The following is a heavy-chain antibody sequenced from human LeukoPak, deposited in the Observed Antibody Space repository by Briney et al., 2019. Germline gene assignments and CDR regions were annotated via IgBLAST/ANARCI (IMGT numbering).Heavy chain of an antibody. CDR1: GYTFTSYY. D-gene: IGHD2-2*01. CDR2: INPSGGST. Sequence: ASVKVSCKASGYTFTSYYMHWVRQAPGQGLEWMGIINPSGGSTSYAQKFQGRVTMTRDMSTSTVYMELSNLRSEDTAVYYCARVVTPRYCTSTSCYSKGWFDPWGQGTLVTVSS. J-gene: IGHJ5*02. V-gene: IGHV1-46*01. CDR3: ARVVTPRYCTSTSCYSKGWFDP.